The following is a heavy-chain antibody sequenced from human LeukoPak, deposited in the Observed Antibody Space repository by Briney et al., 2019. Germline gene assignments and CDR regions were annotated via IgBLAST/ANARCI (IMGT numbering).Heavy chain of an antibody. CDR2: ISGSGGST. J-gene: IGHJ4*02. Sequence: AGGSLRLSCAASGFTFSSYAMSWVRQAPGKGLEWVSAISGSGGSTYYADSVKGRFTISRDNSKSTLYLQMNSLRAEDTAVYYCAKGTVPAAGVDYWGQGTLVTVSS. D-gene: IGHD2-2*01. CDR1: GFTFSSYA. CDR3: AKGTVPAAGVDY. V-gene: IGHV3-23*01.